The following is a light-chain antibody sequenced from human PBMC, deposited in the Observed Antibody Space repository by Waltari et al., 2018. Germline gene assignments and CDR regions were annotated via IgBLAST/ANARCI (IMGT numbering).Light chain of an antibody. V-gene: IGLV3-21*03. CDR2: DDS. J-gene: IGLJ2*01. CDR1: NVGSKS. Sequence: SYVLTQPPSASVAPGKTARITCGGDNVGSKSVHWYQQKPGQAPLLVVYDDSARPSGIPDRFSASNYGNTATLTISRVENGDEADYYCQVWDTTSDRVVFGGGTKLTVL. CDR3: QVWDTTSDRVV.